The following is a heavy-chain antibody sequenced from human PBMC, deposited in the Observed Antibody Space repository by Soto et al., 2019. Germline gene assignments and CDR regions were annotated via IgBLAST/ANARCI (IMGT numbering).Heavy chain of an antibody. V-gene: IGHV3-23*01. Sequence: GESLQISCEVSGFTIENYAMNWVRRGPGKGLEWVSSISNIGGQTYYADSVRGRVSISRDNSKDTVFLHMNSLRAEDTAVYYCAKSPIEAAHDSFDISGPGTTVTVS. CDR2: ISNIGGQT. CDR1: GFTIENYA. J-gene: IGHJ3*02. D-gene: IGHD6-6*01. CDR3: AKSPIEAAHDSFDI.